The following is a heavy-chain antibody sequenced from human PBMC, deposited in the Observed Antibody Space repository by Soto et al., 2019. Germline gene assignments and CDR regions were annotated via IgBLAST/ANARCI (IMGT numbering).Heavy chain of an antibody. CDR2: ISYDGSNK. Sequence: GGSLRLSCAASGFTFSSYAMHWVRQAPGKGLEWVAVISYDGSNKYYADSVKGRFTISRDNSKNTLYLQMNSLRAEDTAVYYCARANGWLVIDYFDYWGQGTLVTVSS. CDR3: ARANGWLVIDYFDY. J-gene: IGHJ4*02. D-gene: IGHD6-19*01. CDR1: GFTFSSYA. V-gene: IGHV3-30-3*01.